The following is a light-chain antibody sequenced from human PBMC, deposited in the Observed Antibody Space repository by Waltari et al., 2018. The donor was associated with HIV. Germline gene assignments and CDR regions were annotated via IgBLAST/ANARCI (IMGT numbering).Light chain of an antibody. J-gene: IGKJ3*01. CDR3: QHYDSSSFT. Sequence: EIVLTQSPGTLSLSPGERATISCRASNSFSSSYLAWYQQKPGQAPRLLIYGASSRATGTPDRFSGSGSGTDFTLSISRLEPEDFAVYYCQHYDSSSFTFGPGTKVDIK. V-gene: IGKV3-20*01. CDR1: NSFSSSY. CDR2: GAS.